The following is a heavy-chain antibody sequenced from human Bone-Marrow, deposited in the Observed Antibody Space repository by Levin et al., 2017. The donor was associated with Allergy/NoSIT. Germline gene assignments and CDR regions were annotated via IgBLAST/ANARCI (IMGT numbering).Heavy chain of an antibody. J-gene: IGHJ3*02. CDR3: ARQKYCSGGSCFSDFDVFDI. Sequence: GESLKISCKGSGYIFSSYWIGWVRQMPGKGLEWMGIIYPGDSDTRYSPSFQGQVTFSADKSIDTAYLQWRNLKASDTAIYYCARQKYCSGGSCFSDFDVFDIWGEGTMVTVSS. D-gene: IGHD2-15*01. V-gene: IGHV5-51*01. CDR1: GYIFSSYW. CDR2: IYPGDSDT.